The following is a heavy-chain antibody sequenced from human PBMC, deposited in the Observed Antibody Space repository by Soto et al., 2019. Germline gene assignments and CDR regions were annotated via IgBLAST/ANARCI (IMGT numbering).Heavy chain of an antibody. CDR1: GGSISSGDYY. D-gene: IGHD6-13*01. CDR3: ARDGFNSSWYREWLGDYYHGMDV. J-gene: IGHJ6*02. Sequence: PSETLSLTCTVSGGSISSGDYYWSWIRQPPGKGLEWIGYIYYSGSTYYNPSLKSRVTISVDTSKNQFSLKLSSVTAADTAVYYCARDGFNSSWYREWLGDYYHGMDVWGQGTTVTVSS. CDR2: IYYSGST. V-gene: IGHV4-30-4*01.